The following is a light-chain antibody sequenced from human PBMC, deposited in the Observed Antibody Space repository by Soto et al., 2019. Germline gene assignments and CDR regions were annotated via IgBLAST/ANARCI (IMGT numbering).Light chain of an antibody. CDR1: QGITKY. V-gene: IGKV1-27*01. J-gene: IGKJ3*01. CDR3: QEYNSLPIFT. Sequence: DIQMTQSPSSLSASVGDRVTITCRASQGITKYLAWYQQKPGKVPKLLIYAASTLQSGVPSRFSGSGSGTDFTLTISSLQPEDVATYYCQEYNSLPIFTFGPGTTVDLK. CDR2: AAS.